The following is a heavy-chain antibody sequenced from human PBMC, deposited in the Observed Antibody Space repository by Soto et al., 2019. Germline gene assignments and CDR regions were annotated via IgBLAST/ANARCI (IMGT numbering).Heavy chain of an antibody. J-gene: IGHJ3*02. D-gene: IGHD1-1*01. V-gene: IGHV4-59*08. Sequence: SETLCLTWTVSGGSISSDCWSWIRQPPGKGLEWIGYIYYSGSTNYNPSLKSRVTISVDTSKNQFSLKLSSVTAADTAVYYCARQGTQGAFDIWGQGTMVTVSS. CDR1: GGSISSDC. CDR2: IYYSGST. CDR3: ARQGTQGAFDI.